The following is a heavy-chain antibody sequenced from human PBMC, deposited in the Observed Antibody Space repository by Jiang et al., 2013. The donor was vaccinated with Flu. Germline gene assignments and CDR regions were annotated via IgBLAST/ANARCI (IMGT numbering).Heavy chain of an antibody. D-gene: IGHD4-23*01. CDR3: ARVRNIGGNSFTGYFDL. J-gene: IGHJ2*01. CDR2: IYYSGST. Sequence: GSGLVKPSETLSLTCTVSGGSISSYYWSWVRQPPGKGLEWIGYIYYSGSTNYNPSLKSRVTISVDTPKNQFSPKLSFVTAADTAVYYCARVRNIGGNSFTGYFDLWGRGTLVTVSS. CDR1: GGSISSYY. V-gene: IGHV4-59*01.